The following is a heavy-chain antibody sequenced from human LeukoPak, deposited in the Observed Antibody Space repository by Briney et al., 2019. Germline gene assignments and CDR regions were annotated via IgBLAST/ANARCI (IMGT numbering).Heavy chain of an antibody. CDR1: GFTFSSYG. CDR3: ARDYYDSSGYYPVDY. V-gene: IGHV3-33*01. Sequence: GGSLRLSCAASGFTFSSYGMHWVRQAPGKGLEWVAVIWYDGSNKYYADSVKGRFTISRDNSKNTLYLQMNSLRAEDTAVYYCARDYYDSSGYYPVDYWGQGTLVTVSS. J-gene: IGHJ4*02. CDR2: IWYDGSNK. D-gene: IGHD3-22*01.